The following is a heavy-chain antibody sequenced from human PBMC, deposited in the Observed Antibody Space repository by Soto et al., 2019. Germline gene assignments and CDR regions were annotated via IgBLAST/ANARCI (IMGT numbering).Heavy chain of an antibody. CDR1: GSCISSRY. D-gene: IGHD6-6*01. Sequence: PSETLSLTCSGSGSCISSRYWRWLRQPPGKGLEWIGYIYYSGSTNYNRSPKSRVTISVNTSKNQFSLKLSSVTAADKAVYYCARGHVAPRLWRFEPWGQVPLVTVS. CDR3: ARGHVAPRLWRFEP. V-gene: IGHV4-59*11. J-gene: IGHJ5*02. CDR2: IYYSGST.